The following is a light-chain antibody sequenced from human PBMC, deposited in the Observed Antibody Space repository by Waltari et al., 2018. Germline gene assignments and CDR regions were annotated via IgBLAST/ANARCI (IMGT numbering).Light chain of an antibody. CDR3: QQCYSSPLT. V-gene: IGKV4-1*01. Sequence: DIVMTQSPDSLAVSLGERATINCRSSQSILSGSDNKNYLVWYQQKPGQPPKLLISWASTRESGVPDRFSGGGSGTDFSLTISSLQAEDVAVYYCQQCYSSPLTFGGGTK. CDR1: QSILSGSDNKNY. J-gene: IGKJ4*01. CDR2: WAS.